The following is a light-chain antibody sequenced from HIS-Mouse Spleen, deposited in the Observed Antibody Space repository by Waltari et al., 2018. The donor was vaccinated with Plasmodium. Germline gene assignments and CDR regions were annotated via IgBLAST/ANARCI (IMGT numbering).Light chain of an antibody. J-gene: IGKJ3*01. CDR2: GTS. CDR3: QQYNNWSFT. CDR1: PSVSSN. V-gene: IGKV3-15*01. Sequence: DIVMTQSPATLSVSPGERATLSCRSSPSVSSNLAWYQQKPGQAPRLLIYGTSTRATCIPARFSGIGSGTEFTLTISSLQSEDFAVYYCQQYNNWSFTFGPGTKVDIK.